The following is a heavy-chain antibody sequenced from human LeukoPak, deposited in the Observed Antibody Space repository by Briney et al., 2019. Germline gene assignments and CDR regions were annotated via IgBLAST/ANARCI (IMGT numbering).Heavy chain of an antibody. V-gene: IGHV1-2*02. D-gene: IGHD3-10*01. CDR2: INPNSGGT. CDR3: ARPRSGLIMDNWFDP. J-gene: IGHJ5*02. CDR1: GYTFTGYY. Sequence: ASVKVSCKASGYTFTGYYMHWVRQAPGQGLEWMGWINPNSGGTIYAQKFQGRVTMTRDTSISTAYMELSRLRSDDTAVYYCARPRSGLIMDNWFDPWGQGTLVTVSS.